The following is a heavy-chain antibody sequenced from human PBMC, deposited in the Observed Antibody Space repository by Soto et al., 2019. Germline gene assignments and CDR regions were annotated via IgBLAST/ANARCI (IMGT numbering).Heavy chain of an antibody. V-gene: IGHV2-5*02. J-gene: IGHJ4*02. CDR2: IYWDDSK. D-gene: IGHD4-17*01. CDR1: GFSLSTSGVG. CDR3: AQKGYGDYPIAY. Sequence: QITLKESGPPLVKPTQTLTLTCTFSGFSLSTSGVGVGWIRQPPGKALEWLAVIYWDDSKHYSPSLKSRLTITKDTSKNQVVLTMTNMDPVDTATYSCAQKGYGDYPIAYWGQGTLVTVSS.